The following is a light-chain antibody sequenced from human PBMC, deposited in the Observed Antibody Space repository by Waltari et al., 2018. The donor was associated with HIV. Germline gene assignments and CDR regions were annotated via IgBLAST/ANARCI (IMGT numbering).Light chain of an antibody. Sequence: QSVLTQPPSASGTPGQRVTISCSGRHSNNGRNYVYWSQQLPGTAHQLLMYMNNQRPSGVPDRFSGSKSGTSASLAISGLRSDDEADYYCAAWDASLSAWVFGGGPKLTVL. CDR1: HSNNGRNY. V-gene: IGLV1-47*01. CDR3: AAWDASLSAWV. J-gene: IGLJ3*02. CDR2: MNN.